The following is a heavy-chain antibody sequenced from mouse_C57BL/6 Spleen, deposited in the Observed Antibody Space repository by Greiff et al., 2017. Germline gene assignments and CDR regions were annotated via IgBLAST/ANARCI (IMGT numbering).Heavy chain of an antibody. CDR3: ARDLVITTVVASYWFAY. D-gene: IGHD1-1*01. CDR2: ISDGGSYT. V-gene: IGHV5-4*01. J-gene: IGHJ3*01. Sequence: EVNVVESGGGLVKPGGSLKLSCAASGFTFSSYAMSWVRQTPEKRLEWVATISDGGSYTYYPDNVKGRFTISRDNAKNNLYLQMSHLKSEDTAMYYCARDLVITTVVASYWFAYWGQGTLVTVSA. CDR1: GFTFSSYA.